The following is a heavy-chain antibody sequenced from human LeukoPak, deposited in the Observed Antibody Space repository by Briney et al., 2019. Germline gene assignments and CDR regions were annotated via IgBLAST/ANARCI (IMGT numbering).Heavy chain of an antibody. J-gene: IGHJ5*02. CDR1: GFTFSSYG. Sequence: GGSLRLSCAASGFTFSSYGMHWVRQAPGKGLEWVAVIWYDGSNKYYADSVKGRFTISRDNSKNTLYLQMNSLRAEDTAVYYCARGTYYYDSSGYPGSWGQGTLVTVSS. CDR3: ARGTYYYDSSGYPGS. CDR2: IWYDGSNK. D-gene: IGHD3-22*01. V-gene: IGHV3-33*01.